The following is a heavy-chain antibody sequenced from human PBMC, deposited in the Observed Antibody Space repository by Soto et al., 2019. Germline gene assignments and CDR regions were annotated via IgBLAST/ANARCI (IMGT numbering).Heavy chain of an antibody. J-gene: IGHJ4*02. Sequence: RLSCAASGFTFSRYAMSLFRQAPGTELEWVSAISGSGGSTDYVDSVKGRFTISRDNSKNTLYLQMNSLRAEDTAVYYCAKLQAYSYGPGAYFDYWGQGTLVTVSS. CDR1: GFTFSRYA. V-gene: IGHV3-23*01. D-gene: IGHD5-18*01. CDR3: AKLQAYSYGPGAYFDY. CDR2: ISGSGGST.